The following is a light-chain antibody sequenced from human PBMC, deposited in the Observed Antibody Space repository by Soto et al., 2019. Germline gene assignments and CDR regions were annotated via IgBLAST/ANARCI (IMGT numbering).Light chain of an antibody. CDR2: GAT. J-gene: IGKJ4*01. Sequence: IRVAQGPCCMSAKVGDRVTITCRASQGISTLLAWYQQKPGKAPKVLIYGATSLQRGVPSRFSGSGGDTDFSLTISSLQPEDIATYYCQQYQRYPPPFGGGTNVDI. CDR1: QGISTL. CDR3: QQYQRYPPP. V-gene: IGKV1-9*01.